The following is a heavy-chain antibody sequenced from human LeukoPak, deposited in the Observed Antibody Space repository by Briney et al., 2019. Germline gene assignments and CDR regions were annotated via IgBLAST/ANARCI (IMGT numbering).Heavy chain of an antibody. CDR2: IYHSGST. Sequence: PSETLSLTCAVSGGSISSGGYSWSWIRQPPGKGLEWIGYIYHSGSTYYNPSLKSRATISVDRSKNQFSLKLSSVTAADTAVYYCARVNAAAGYAFDIWGQGTMVTVSS. V-gene: IGHV4-30-2*01. D-gene: IGHD6-13*01. CDR3: ARVNAAAGYAFDI. CDR1: GGSISSGGYS. J-gene: IGHJ3*02.